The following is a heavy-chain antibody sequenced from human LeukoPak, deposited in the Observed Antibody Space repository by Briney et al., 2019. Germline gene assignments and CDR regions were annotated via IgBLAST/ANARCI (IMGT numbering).Heavy chain of an antibody. J-gene: IGHJ6*04. CDR1: GFTLSSHG. D-gene: IGHD3-10*02. V-gene: IGHV3-48*04. CDR2: ISSSGSTI. CDR3: AELGITMIGGV. Sequence: GGSLRLSCAASGFTLSSHGMNWVRQAPGKGLEWVSYISSSGSTIYYADSVKGRFTISRDNAKNSLYLQTNSLGAEDTAVYYCAELGITMIGGVWGKGTTVTISS.